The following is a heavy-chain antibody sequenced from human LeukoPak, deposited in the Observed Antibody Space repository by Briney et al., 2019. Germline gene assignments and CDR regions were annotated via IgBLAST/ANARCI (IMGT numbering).Heavy chain of an antibody. CDR1: GFTFSDYY. CDR2: ISSSGSTI. V-gene: IGHV3-11*04. Sequence: GGPLRLSCAASGFTFSDYYMSWIRQAPGKGLEWVSYISSSGSTIYYADSVKSRFTISRDNAKNSLYLQMNSLRAEDTAVYYCARALGYCSSTSCHDAFDIWGQGTMVTVSS. CDR3: ARALGYCSSTSCHDAFDI. D-gene: IGHD2-2*01. J-gene: IGHJ3*02.